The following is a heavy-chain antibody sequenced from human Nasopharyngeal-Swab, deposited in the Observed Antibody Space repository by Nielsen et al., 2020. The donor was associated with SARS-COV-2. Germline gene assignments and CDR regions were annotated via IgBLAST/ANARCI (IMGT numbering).Heavy chain of an antibody. J-gene: IGHJ6*02. Sequence: SETLSLTCTVSGGSISSSSYYWGWIRQPPGKGLEWLGSIYYSGSTYYNPSLKSRVTLSVDTSKNQFSLKLSSVTAADTAVYYCARRGYDFWSGFNGYYYGMDVWGQGATVNVSS. CDR3: ARRGYDFWSGFNGYYYGMDV. CDR1: GGSISSSSYY. V-gene: IGHV4-39*01. CDR2: IYYSGST. D-gene: IGHD3-3*01.